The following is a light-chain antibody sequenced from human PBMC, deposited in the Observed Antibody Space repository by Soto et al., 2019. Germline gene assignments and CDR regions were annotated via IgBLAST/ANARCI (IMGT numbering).Light chain of an antibody. J-gene: IGKJ1*01. CDR1: QNVNNNY. CDR2: GAS. CDR3: QQYGASPWT. Sequence: EIVLTQSPGTLSLSPGERAILSCRASQNVNNNYLAWYQQKPGQSPRLLIYGASSRATGIPDRFSGSGSGTDFTLTSSRREPEDFVVYFCQQYGASPWTVGEGTKVEIK. V-gene: IGKV3-20*01.